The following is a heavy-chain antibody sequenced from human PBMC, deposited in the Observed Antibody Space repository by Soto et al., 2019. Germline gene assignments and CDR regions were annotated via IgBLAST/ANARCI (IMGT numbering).Heavy chain of an antibody. CDR2: IYWDDDK. J-gene: IGHJ5*02. CDR3: AHRPDSSSWYWFDT. Sequence: GSGPTLVNPTETLTLTCTFSGFSLSTGEVGLGWIRQPPGKALEWLGIIYWDDDKRYSPSLKSRLTITKGTSKNQVVLTMTDMDPVDTATYYCAHRPDSSSWYWFDTWGQGTLVTVSS. V-gene: IGHV2-5*02. D-gene: IGHD6-13*01. CDR1: GFSLSTGEVG.